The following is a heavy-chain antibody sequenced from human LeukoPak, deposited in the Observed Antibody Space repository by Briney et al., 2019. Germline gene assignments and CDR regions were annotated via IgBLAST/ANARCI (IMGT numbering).Heavy chain of an antibody. V-gene: IGHV1-24*01. D-gene: IGHD3-16*01. Sequence: GASVKVSCKVSGYTLTELSMHWVRQAPGKGLAWLGGFDPEVGETIYAQKFRGRVTITEDTSPDTAYMELSSLRSEDTAVYYCVKLSEAQLGRRQYYFDYWGQGTLVTVSS. CDR3: VKLSEAQLGRRQYYFDY. CDR1: GYTLTELS. CDR2: FDPEVGET. J-gene: IGHJ4*02.